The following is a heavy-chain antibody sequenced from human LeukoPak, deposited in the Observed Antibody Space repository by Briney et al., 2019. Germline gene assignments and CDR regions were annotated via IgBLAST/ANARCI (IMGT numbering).Heavy chain of an antibody. CDR1: GGSISSSSYY. J-gene: IGHJ6*02. CDR2: IYYSGST. V-gene: IGHV4-39*01. CDR3: ARLTTVTSWMGYYYCGMDV. D-gene: IGHD4-11*01. Sequence: SETLSLTCTVSGGSISSSSYYWGWIRQPPGKGLEWIGSIYYSGSTYYNPSLKSRVTISVDTSKNQFSLKLSSVTAADTAVYYCARLTTVTSWMGYYYCGMDVWGQGTTVTVSS.